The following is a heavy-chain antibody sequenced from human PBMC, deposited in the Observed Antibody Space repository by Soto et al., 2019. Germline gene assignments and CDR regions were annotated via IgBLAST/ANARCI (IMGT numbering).Heavy chain of an antibody. V-gene: IGHV3-23*01. CDR1: GFTFSYYA. J-gene: IGHJ4*02. D-gene: IGHD6-19*01. Sequence: GGSLRLSCVASGFTFSYYAMGWVRQAPGKGLEWVSVIDNSGGTTYYTDSVKGRFTISRDNSKNTLYLQMSSLRAEDTAIYYCAKDATRRDGWYYFDYWGQGTLGTV. CDR3: AKDATRRDGWYYFDY. CDR2: IDNSGGTT.